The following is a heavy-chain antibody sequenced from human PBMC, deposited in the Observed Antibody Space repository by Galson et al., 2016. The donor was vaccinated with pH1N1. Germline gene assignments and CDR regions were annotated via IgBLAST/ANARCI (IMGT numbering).Heavy chain of an antibody. CDR3: ATYYYGSGSYYWRKAEVWYFDL. D-gene: IGHD3-10*01. Sequence: SLRLSCAASGFTFSSYWMNWVRQAPGKGLEWVANINQDGSDKYYADSVKGRFTISRDKSKNTRYLQMNSLRAEDTSVYYCATYYYGSGSYYWRKAEVWYFDLWGRGTLVTVSS. V-gene: IGHV3-7*01. CDR1: GFTFSSYW. CDR2: INQDGSDK. J-gene: IGHJ2*01.